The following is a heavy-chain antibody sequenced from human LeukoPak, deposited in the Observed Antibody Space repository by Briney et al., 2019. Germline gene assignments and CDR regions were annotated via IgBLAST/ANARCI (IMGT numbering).Heavy chain of an antibody. D-gene: IGHD3-9*01. CDR1: GFTFSSYA. J-gene: IGHJ4*02. CDR3: AKDGVYYDILTGYYSLPFDY. CDR2: ISGSGGST. Sequence: PGGSLRLSCAASGFTFSSYAMSWARQAPGKGLEWVSAISGSGGSTYYADSVKGRFTISRDNSKNTLYLQMNSLRAEDTAVYYCAKDGVYYDILTGYYSLPFDYWGQGTLVTVSS. V-gene: IGHV3-23*01.